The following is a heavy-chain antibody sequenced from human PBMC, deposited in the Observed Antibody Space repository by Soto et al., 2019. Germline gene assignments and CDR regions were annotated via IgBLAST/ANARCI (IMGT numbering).Heavy chain of an antibody. V-gene: IGHV3-30*18. Sequence: GGSLRLSCAASGFTFSSYGMHWVRQAPGKGLEWVAVISYDGSNKYYADSVKGRFTISRDNSKNTLYLQMNSLRAEDTDVYYCGKGLCGLDSSGWGYFDYWGQGTLVTVSS. CDR2: ISYDGSNK. J-gene: IGHJ4*02. CDR3: GKGLCGLDSSGWGYFDY. D-gene: IGHD6-19*01. CDR1: GFTFSSYG.